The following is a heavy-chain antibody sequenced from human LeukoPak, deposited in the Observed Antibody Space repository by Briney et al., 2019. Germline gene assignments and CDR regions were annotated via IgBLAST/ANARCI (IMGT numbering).Heavy chain of an antibody. D-gene: IGHD6-13*01. Sequence: GGALRLSCAASGFTFSNFAMMWVPRAPGTGLQWVSTITGYGATFYADSVRGRFTIFRDPSMNTLFLQMNSLGAEDTAVYYCAKGAAAGKVDWFDPWGQGTLVTVSS. V-gene: IGHV3-23*01. CDR3: AKGAAAGKVDWFDP. CDR2: ITGYGAT. CDR1: GFTFSNFA. J-gene: IGHJ5*02.